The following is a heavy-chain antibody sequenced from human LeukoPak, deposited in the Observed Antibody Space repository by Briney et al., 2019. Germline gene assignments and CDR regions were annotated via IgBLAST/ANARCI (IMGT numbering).Heavy chain of an antibody. CDR2: ISYDGSNK. J-gene: IGHJ5*02. CDR3: AKDPTVGYGSGSYYNS. Sequence: GRSLRLSCAASGFTFSSYGMHWVRQAPGKGLEWVAVISYDGSNKYYADSVKGRFTISRDNSKNTLYLQMNSLRAEDTAVYYCAKDPTVGYGSGSYYNSWGQGALVTVSS. CDR1: GFTFSSYG. D-gene: IGHD3-10*01. V-gene: IGHV3-30*18.